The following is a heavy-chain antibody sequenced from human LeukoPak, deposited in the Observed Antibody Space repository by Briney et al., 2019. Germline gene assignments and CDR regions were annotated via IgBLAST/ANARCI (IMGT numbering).Heavy chain of an antibody. Sequence: SVKVSCKASGGTFSSYAISWVRQAPGQGLEWMGRIIPILGIANYAQKFQGRVTITADKSTSTAYMELSSRRSEDTAVYYCARGGSYEGSGKDWFDPWGQGALVTVSS. CDR1: GGTFSSYA. J-gene: IGHJ5*02. CDR3: ARGGSYEGSGKDWFDP. D-gene: IGHD3-10*01. CDR2: IIPILGIA. V-gene: IGHV1-69*04.